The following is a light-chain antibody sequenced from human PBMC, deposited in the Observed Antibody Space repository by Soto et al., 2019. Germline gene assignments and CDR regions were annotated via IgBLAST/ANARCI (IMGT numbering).Light chain of an antibody. V-gene: IGLV1-47*01. Sequence: QSVLTQPPSASGNPGQRLTISCSGSTSNILRNYVYWYRQFPGTAPRLLISMNDQRPSGVPDRFSGSKSGTSASLAISGLXSEDEADYYCASWDDSLSGYVFGTGTKVTVL. J-gene: IGLJ1*01. CDR2: MND. CDR3: ASWDDSLSGYV. CDR1: TSNILRNY.